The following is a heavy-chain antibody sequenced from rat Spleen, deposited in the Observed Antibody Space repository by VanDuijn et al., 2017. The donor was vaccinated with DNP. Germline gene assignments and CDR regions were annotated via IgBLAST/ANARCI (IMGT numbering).Heavy chain of an antibody. Sequence: EVQLVESGGGLVQPGRSLKLSCAASGFTFSDYAMAWVRQAPKKGLEWVASISTGGGNTYYRDSVRGRFTVSRDDATSTLYLQMDSLRSEDTATYYCTRGGTYYFDYWGQGVMVTVSS. CDR3: TRGGTYYFDY. V-gene: IGHV5-25*01. CDR1: GFTFSDYA. CDR2: ISTGGGNT. J-gene: IGHJ2*01.